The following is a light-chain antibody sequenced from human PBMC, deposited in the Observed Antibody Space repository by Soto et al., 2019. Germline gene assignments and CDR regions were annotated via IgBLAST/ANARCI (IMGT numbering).Light chain of an antibody. Sequence: IQLTQSPSSLSASVGDRVTITCRASQDINIFLAWYQQKPGKAPKLLIYGASTLQSGVSSRFSGSGSRTDFTLTISGLQPKDFATYYCQQLNSFPISFGPGTKVDIK. V-gene: IGKV1-9*01. J-gene: IGKJ3*01. CDR1: QDINIF. CDR2: GAS. CDR3: QQLNSFPIS.